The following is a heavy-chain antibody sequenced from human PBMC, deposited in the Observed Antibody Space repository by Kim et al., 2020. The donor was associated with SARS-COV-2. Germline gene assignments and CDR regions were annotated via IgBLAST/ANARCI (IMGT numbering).Heavy chain of an antibody. D-gene: IGHD3-9*01. CDR3: AREEVIRYFDWLFGQADP. CDR2: IIPILGIA. Sequence: SVKVSCKASGGTFSRYAISWVRQAPGQGLEWMGRIIPILGIANYAQKFQGRVTITADKSTSTAYMELSSLRSEDTAVYYCAREEVIRYFDWLFGQADPWGQGTLVTVSS. V-gene: IGHV1-69*04. J-gene: IGHJ5*02. CDR1: GGTFSRYA.